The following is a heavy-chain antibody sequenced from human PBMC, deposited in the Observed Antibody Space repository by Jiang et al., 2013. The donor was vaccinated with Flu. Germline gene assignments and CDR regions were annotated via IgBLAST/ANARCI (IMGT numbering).Heavy chain of an antibody. CDR2: TNHSGRT. CDR3: ARRGLRGTNLIRAFDV. J-gene: IGHJ3*01. Sequence: LLKPSETLSLTCTLYGGSFSGYHWNWIRQPPGKGLEWVGETNHSGRTNYNSSLESRLTISVDTSKMQFSLNLNSVTAADTAIYYCARRGLRGTNLIRAFDVWGQGTLVTVSS. D-gene: IGHD4/OR15-4a*01. CDR1: GGSFSGYH. V-gene: IGHV4-34*01.